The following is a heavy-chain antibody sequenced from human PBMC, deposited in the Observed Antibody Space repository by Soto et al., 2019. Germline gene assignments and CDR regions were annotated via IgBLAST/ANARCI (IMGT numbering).Heavy chain of an antibody. V-gene: IGHV1-69*13. Sequence: SVKVSCKASGGTFSSHAISWVRQAPGRGLEWMGGIIPIFGTTNYAQNFRARVAITADESTSTAYMELSSLTSEDTAVYYCASPQRSGAFDIWGQGTMVTVSS. CDR2: IIPIFGTT. CDR1: GGTFSSHA. CDR3: ASPQRSGAFDI. D-gene: IGHD1-26*01. J-gene: IGHJ3*02.